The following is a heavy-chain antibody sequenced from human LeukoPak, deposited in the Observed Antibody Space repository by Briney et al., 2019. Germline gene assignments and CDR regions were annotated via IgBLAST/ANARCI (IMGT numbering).Heavy chain of an antibody. J-gene: IGHJ4*02. CDR2: IYSGGST. V-gene: IGHV3-53*05. D-gene: IGHD3-10*01. CDR1: GFTVSSNY. Sequence: GGSLRLSCAASGFTVSSNYMSWVRQAPGKGLEWVSVIYSGGSTYYADSVKGRFTISRDNSKNTLYLQMGSLRAEDMAVYYCARSHPTYYYGSGSYPPFFDYWGQGTLVTVSS. CDR3: ARSHPTYYYGSGSYPPFFDY.